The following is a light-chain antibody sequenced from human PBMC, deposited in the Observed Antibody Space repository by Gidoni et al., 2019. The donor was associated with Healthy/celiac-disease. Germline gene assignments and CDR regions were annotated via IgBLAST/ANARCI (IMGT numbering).Light chain of an antibody. CDR3: QQSYSTPPEYT. CDR1: QRISSY. Sequence: IQMTQSPSSLSASVGDRVTITCRASQRISSYLNWYQQKPGQAPTLLIYAAASLRRGVPSRFSGSGTGTEFTLTISSLQPEDVATDYCQQSYSTPPEYTFGQGTKLEIK. J-gene: IGKJ2*01. V-gene: IGKV1-39*01. CDR2: AAA.